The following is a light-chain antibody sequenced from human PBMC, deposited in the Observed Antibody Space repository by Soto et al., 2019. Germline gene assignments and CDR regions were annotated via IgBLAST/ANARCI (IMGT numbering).Light chain of an antibody. CDR3: QQYTNWPPNT. J-gene: IGKJ5*01. CDR2: KAS. CDR1: QTISSW. Sequence: DIQMTQSPSTLSGSVGDRVTITCRASQTISSWLAWYQQKPGKAPKLLIYKASTLKSGVPSRFSGSGSGTEFTLTISSLQSEDFAVYYCQQYTNWPPNTFGQGTRLEI. V-gene: IGKV1-5*03.